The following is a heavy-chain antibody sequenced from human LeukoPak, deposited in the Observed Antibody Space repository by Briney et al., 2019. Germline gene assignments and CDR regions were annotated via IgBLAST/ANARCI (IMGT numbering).Heavy chain of an antibody. CDR2: IYHSGST. J-gene: IGHJ4*02. D-gene: IGHD3-3*01. CDR1: GGSISSGGYS. V-gene: IGHV4-30-2*01. CDR3: ARVGSGVAFDY. Sequence: SETLSLTCAGSGGSISSGGYSWSWIRQPPGKGLEWIGYIYHSGSTYYNPSLKSRVTISVDRSKNQFSLKLSSVTAADTAVYYCARVGSGVAFDYWGQGTLVTVSS.